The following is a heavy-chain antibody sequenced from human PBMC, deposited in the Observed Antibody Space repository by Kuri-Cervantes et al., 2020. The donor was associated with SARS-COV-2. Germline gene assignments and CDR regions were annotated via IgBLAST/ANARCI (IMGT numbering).Heavy chain of an antibody. J-gene: IGHJ6*02. CDR2: ILYERSNK. D-gene: IGHD3-3*01. CDR3: ARDVKRITIFGVVIAYGMDV. Sequence: LKIPCPGFGCTFSSYGMHWVRQAPGKGLEWVAVILYERSNKYYADSVKGRFTISRDNSKNTLYLQMNSLRVEDTAVYYCARDVKRITIFGVVIAYGMDVWGQGTTVTVSS. CDR1: GCTFSSYG. V-gene: IGHV3-33*01.